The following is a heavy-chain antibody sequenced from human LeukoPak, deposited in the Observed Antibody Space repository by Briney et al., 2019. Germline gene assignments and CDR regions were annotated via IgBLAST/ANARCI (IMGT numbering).Heavy chain of an antibody. D-gene: IGHD3-22*01. CDR2: IYSGGST. CDR1: GFTFSSYA. CDR3: ARGDYDSSGAFDY. J-gene: IGHJ4*02. V-gene: IGHV3-53*01. Sequence: GALRLSCAASGFTFSSYAMSWVRQAPGKGLEWVSVIYSGGSTYYADSVKGRFTISRDNSKNTLYLQMNSLRAEDTAVYYCARGDYDSSGAFDYWGQGTLVTVSS.